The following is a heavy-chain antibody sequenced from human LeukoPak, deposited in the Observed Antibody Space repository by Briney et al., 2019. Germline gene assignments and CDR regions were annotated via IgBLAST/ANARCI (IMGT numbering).Heavy chain of an antibody. CDR2: IYPGDSDT. Sequence: PGESLKISCKGSGYSFTSYWIGWVRQMPGEGLEWMGIIYPGDSDTRYSPAFQGQVTISADKTISTAYLQWSSLKAWDTAMYYCARLRWEYYDSSGYHFDYWGQGTLVTVSS. V-gene: IGHV5-51*01. J-gene: IGHJ4*02. D-gene: IGHD3-22*01. CDR1: GYSFTSYW. CDR3: ARLRWEYYDSSGYHFDY.